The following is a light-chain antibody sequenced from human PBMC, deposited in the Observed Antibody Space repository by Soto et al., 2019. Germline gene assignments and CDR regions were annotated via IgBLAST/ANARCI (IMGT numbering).Light chain of an antibody. J-gene: IGLJ7*01. CDR3: QSYDSSVSGWV. CDR1: SSNIGAGYD. Sequence: QAVVTQPPSVSGAPGQRVTISCTGSSSNIGAGYDVHWYQQLPGTAPKLLIFGNNNRPSGVPDRFSGSKSGTSASLAITGLQAEDEADYYCQSYDSSVSGWVFGGGTQLTVL. CDR2: GNN. V-gene: IGLV1-40*01.